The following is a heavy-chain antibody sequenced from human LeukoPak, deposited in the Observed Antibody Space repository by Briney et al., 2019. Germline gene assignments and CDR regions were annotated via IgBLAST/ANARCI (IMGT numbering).Heavy chain of an antibody. J-gene: IGHJ4*02. D-gene: IGHD2-2*01. CDR1: GGTFSSYA. Sequence: ASVKVSCKASGGTFSSYAISWVRQAPGQGLEWMGRIIPILGIANYAQKFQGRVTITADKSTSTAYMELSSLRSEDTAVYYGARVGYCSSTSCYYFDYWGREPWSPSPQ. CDR3: ARVGYCSSTSCYYFDY. CDR2: IIPILGIA. V-gene: IGHV1-69*04.